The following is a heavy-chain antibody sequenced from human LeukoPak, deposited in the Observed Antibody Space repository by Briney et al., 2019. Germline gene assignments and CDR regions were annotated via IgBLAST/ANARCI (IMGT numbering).Heavy chain of an antibody. D-gene: IGHD4-17*01. CDR2: IYYSGST. Sequence: PSETLSLTCTVSGGSISSSSYYWGWIRQPPGTGLEGIGSIYYSGSTYCNPSLKSRVTISVDTSKNQFSLKLSSVTAADTAVYYCARVPSSYGDYADYWGQGTLVTVSS. CDR3: ARVPSSYGDYADY. J-gene: IGHJ4*02. V-gene: IGHV4-39*07. CDR1: GGSISSSSYY.